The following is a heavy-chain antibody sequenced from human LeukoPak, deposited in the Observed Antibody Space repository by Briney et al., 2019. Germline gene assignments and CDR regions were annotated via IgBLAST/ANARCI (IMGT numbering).Heavy chain of an antibody. J-gene: IGHJ4*02. V-gene: IGHV4-39*01. Sequence: SETLSLTCSVSDVSISSGIYYWGWIRQSPGTGLEWIGSISYSGTTFYTPSLKSRGTISVDTSKNQFSLKLNSLTATDTAIYYCARHSSSWYYFDYWAQGILVTVSS. CDR1: DVSISSGIYY. CDR2: ISYSGTT. CDR3: ARHSSSWYYFDY. D-gene: IGHD6-13*01.